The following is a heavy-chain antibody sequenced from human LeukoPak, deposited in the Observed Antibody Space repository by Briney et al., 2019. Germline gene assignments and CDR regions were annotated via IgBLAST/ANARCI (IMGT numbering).Heavy chain of an antibody. D-gene: IGHD3-10*01. CDR2: ITGSSTSI. CDR1: GFSFSSHD. J-gene: IGHJ6*03. CDR3: VREGSGSTHYMDV. V-gene: IGHV3-21*01. Sequence: GGSLRLSCATSGFSFSSHDMNWVRQAPGKGLEWVSSITGSSTSIEYADSVKGRFAISRDNAKNPLFLQMDSLRVDDTAVYYCVREGSGSTHYMDVWGIGTTVTVSS.